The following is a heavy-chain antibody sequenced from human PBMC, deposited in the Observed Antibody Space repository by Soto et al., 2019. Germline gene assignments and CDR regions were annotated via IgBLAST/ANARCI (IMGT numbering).Heavy chain of an antibody. V-gene: IGHV1-18*01. CDR3: ARDPGYDSSGYDDFDY. D-gene: IGHD3-22*01. CDR2: INAYNGNT. Sequence: ASVKVSCKASGYTFTSYGISWVRQAPGQGLEWMGWINAYNGNTKYAQKLQGRVTMTTDTSTSTAYMELRSLRSDDTAVYYCARDPGYDSSGYDDFDYWGQGTLVTVSS. CDR1: GYTFTSYG. J-gene: IGHJ4*02.